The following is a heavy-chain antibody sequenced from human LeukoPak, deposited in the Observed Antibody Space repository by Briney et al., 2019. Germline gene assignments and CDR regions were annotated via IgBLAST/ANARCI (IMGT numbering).Heavy chain of an antibody. Sequence: SETLSLTCTVSGYSISSGYYWGWIRQPPGKGLEWIGSIYHSGSTYYNPSLKSRVTISVDTSKNQFSLKLSSVTAADTAVYYCAGYYDILTDPFDPWGQGTLVTVSS. D-gene: IGHD3-9*01. V-gene: IGHV4-38-2*02. J-gene: IGHJ5*02. CDR3: AGYYDILTDPFDP. CDR1: GYSISSGYY. CDR2: IYHSGST.